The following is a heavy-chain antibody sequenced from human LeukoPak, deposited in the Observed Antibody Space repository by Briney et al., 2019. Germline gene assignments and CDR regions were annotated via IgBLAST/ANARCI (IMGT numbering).Heavy chain of an antibody. V-gene: IGHV3-11*04. J-gene: IGHJ4*02. Sequence: GGSLRLSCAASGFTFSDYYMSWIRQAPGKGLEWISYISSSGDTIFYADSVKGRFTISRDNAKNSLYLQMNSLRAEDTAVYYCTRDSGYHYDSSASENFDYWGQGTLVTVSS. D-gene: IGHD3-22*01. CDR1: GFTFSDYY. CDR2: ISSSGDTI. CDR3: TRDSGYHYDSSASENFDY.